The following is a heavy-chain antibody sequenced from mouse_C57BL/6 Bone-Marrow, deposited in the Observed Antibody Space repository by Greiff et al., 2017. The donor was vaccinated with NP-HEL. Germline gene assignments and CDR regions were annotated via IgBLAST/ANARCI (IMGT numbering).Heavy chain of an antibody. CDR3: ARGDGYYGPWFAY. CDR1: GYTFTSYW. J-gene: IGHJ3*01. V-gene: IGHV1-52*01. Sequence: QVQLQQSGAELVRPGSSVKLSCKASGYTFTSYWMHWVKQRPIQGLEWIGNIDPSDSETHYNQKFKDKATLTVDKSSSTAYMQLSSLTSEDSAVYYCARGDGYYGPWFAYWGQGTLVTVSA. D-gene: IGHD2-3*01. CDR2: IDPSDSET.